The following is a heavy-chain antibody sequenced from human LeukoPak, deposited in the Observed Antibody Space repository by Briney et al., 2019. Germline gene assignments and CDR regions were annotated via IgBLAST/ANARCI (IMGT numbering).Heavy chain of an antibody. Sequence: GGSLRLSCAASGFTFSSYSMNWVRQAPGKGLEWVSSTSSSSSYIYYADSVKGRFTISRDNAKNSLYLQMNSLRAEDTAVYYCARDNSNLPITMVRGDHFDYWGQGTLVTVSS. CDR3: ARDNSNLPITMVRGDHFDY. J-gene: IGHJ4*02. CDR2: TSSSSSYI. V-gene: IGHV3-21*01. D-gene: IGHD3-10*01. CDR1: GFTFSSYS.